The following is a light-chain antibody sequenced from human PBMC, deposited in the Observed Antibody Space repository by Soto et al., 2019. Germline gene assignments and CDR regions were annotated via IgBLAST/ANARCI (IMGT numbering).Light chain of an antibody. CDR3: TSFTSASTQV. CDR2: DVS. V-gene: IGLV2-14*01. Sequence: QSALTQPASVSGSPGQSITISCTGTSSDVGAYNYVSWYQQHPGKAPKLMIYDVSNRPSGVSNRFSGSKSGNTASLTISGLQAEDEADYHCTSFTSASTQVFGGGTKVTVL. J-gene: IGLJ2*01. CDR1: SSDVGAYNY.